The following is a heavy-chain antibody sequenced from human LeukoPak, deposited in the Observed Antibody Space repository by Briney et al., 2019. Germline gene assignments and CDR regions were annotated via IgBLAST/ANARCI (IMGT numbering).Heavy chain of an antibody. V-gene: IGHV3-21*04. CDR2: IGGSSTSI. CDR3: ARDLGYSAYGAFDY. D-gene: IGHD5-12*01. J-gene: IGHJ4*02. CDR1: GFTFRSYS. Sequence: PGGSLRLSCAASGFTFRSYSMNWVRQAPGKGLEWVSSIGGSSTSIYYADSVKGRFTISRDNSKNTLYLQMNSLRAEDTAVYYCARDLGYSAYGAFDYWGQGTLVTVSS.